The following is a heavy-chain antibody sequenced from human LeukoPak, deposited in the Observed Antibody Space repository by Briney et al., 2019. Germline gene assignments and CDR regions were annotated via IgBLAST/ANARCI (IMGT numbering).Heavy chain of an antibody. Sequence: GGSLRLSCAASGFTFSSYAMSWVRQAPGKGLEWVAVISYDGSNKYYADSVKGRFTISRDNSKNTLYLQMNSLRAEDTAVYYCAKGDGISIDYWGQGTLVTVSS. J-gene: IGHJ4*02. V-gene: IGHV3-30*18. CDR2: ISYDGSNK. CDR1: GFTFSSYA. CDR3: AKGDGISIDY.